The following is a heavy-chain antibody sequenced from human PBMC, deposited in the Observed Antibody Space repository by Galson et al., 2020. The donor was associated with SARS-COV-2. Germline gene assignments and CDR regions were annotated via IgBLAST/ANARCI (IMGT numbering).Heavy chain of an antibody. CDR3: ANAPEYNWNHHYFES. CDR2: IGATDGMT. D-gene: IGHD1-20*01. CDR1: GFRFYNYA. V-gene: IGHV3-23*01. J-gene: IGHJ4*02. Sequence: GGSLRLSCAGSGFRFYNYAMTWVRQAPGKGLEWVSGIGATDGMTYYAASVKGRFTISRDNSKNTLYLQMNSLRAEDTAVYYCANAPEYNWNHHYFESWGQGTLVTVSS.